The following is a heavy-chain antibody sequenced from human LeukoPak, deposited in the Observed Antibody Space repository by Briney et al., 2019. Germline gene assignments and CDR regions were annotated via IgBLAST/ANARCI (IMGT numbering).Heavy chain of an antibody. CDR3: ARQRYYYGSGSYGYYYYMDV. CDR1: GYSFTNYW. V-gene: IGHV5-51*01. Sequence: GQSLKISCKASGYSFTNYWIAWVRQMPGKGLEWMGIIYPGDSDTRYSPSFQGQVTISADKSISTAYLQWSSLKASDTAMYYCARQRYYYGSGSYGYYYYMDVWGKGTTVTVSS. J-gene: IGHJ6*03. CDR2: IYPGDSDT. D-gene: IGHD3-10*01.